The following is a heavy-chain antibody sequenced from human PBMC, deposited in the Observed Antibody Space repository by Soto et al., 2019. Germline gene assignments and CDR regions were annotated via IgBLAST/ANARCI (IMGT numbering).Heavy chain of an antibody. CDR3: TTGDNSSPHYSLGY. D-gene: IGHD3-22*01. Sequence: EVQLVESGGGLVKPGESLRLSCAASGFTFTNAWMGWVRQAPGKGLEWVGRIKSKTDGGTTDYEAPVKGRFTISRDDSKNTLYLQMNSLKTEDTAVYYCTTGDNSSPHYSLGYWGQGTLVTVSS. J-gene: IGHJ4*02. CDR1: GFTFTNAW. CDR2: IKSKTDGGTT. V-gene: IGHV3-15*01.